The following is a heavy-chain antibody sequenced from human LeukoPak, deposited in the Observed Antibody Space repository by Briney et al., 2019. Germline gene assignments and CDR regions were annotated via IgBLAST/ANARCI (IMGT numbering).Heavy chain of an antibody. D-gene: IGHD4-11*01. CDR3: ASHHDYSNYGYFDL. J-gene: IGHJ2*01. CDR1: GGSISSGDYY. Sequence: SETLSLTCTVSGGSISSGDYYWSWIRQPPGKGLEWIGYIYYSGSTYYNPSLKSRVTISLDTSKSQFSLRLSSVTAADTAVYYCASHHDYSNYGYFDLWGRGTLATVSS. V-gene: IGHV4-30-4*01. CDR2: IYYSGST.